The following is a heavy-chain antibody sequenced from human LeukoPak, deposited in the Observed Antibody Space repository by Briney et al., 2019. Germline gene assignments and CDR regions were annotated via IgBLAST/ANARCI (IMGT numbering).Heavy chain of an antibody. J-gene: IGHJ4*02. D-gene: IGHD1-14*01. CDR1: GFTFSDNY. V-gene: IGHV3-11*04. CDR3: ARARKGYYFDY. Sequence: GGSLRLSCAASGFTFSDNYMTWISQAPGKGLEWVSYITDTGSTTYYADPVKGRFTISRDNAKNSLYLQMNSLRGEDTAVYYCARARKGYYFDYWGQGTLVTVSS. CDR2: ITDTGSTT.